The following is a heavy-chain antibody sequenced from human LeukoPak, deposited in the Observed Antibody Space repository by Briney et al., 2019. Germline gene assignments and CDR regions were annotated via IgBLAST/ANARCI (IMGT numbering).Heavy chain of an antibody. CDR1: GDSVSSANW. J-gene: IGHJ4*02. CDR3: ARESPAVAGTISFDY. CDR2: IYQSGGT. D-gene: IGHD6-19*01. V-gene: IGHV4-4*02. Sequence: TLSLTCAVSGDSVSSANWWSWVRQPPGKGLEWIGDIYQSGGTNYNPSLKSRVTISVDTSNNQFSLKLSSVTAADTAVYYCARESPAVAGTISFDYWGQGTLVTVSS.